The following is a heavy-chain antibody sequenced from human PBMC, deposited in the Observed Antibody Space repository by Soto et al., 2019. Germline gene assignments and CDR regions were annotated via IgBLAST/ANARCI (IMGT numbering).Heavy chain of an antibody. CDR2: LYWDEDQ. Sequence: QVTLKESGPTLVKPTQTLTLTCTVSGLSLRTTGVGVGWVRQPPGKALEWLALLYWDEDQRYSPSLRSRLTIAKDISEKQVVLTMTNMDTVDTATYYCVQSRCGGDCLEIYSSHAYNGLDVWGQGTTVTVSS. D-gene: IGHD2-21*02. CDR1: GLSLRTTGVG. J-gene: IGHJ6*02. CDR3: VQSRCGGDCLEIYSSHAYNGLDV. V-gene: IGHV2-5*02.